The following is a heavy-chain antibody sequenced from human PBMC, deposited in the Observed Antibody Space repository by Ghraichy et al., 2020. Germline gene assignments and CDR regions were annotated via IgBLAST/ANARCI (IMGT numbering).Heavy chain of an antibody. Sequence: GGSLRLSCAASGFIFSVYSMKWVRQAPGKGLEWISYISESGVISYADSVKGRFTIFRDNAKKSLYLQMNSLRDEDTAGYYCAREGYYSGNDYWGQGTLVIVSS. CDR3: AREGYYSGNDY. J-gene: IGHJ4*02. CDR2: ISESGVI. CDR1: GFIFSVYS. D-gene: IGHD4-23*01. V-gene: IGHV3-48*02.